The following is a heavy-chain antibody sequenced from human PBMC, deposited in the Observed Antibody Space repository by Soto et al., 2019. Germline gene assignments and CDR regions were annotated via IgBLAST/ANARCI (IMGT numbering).Heavy chain of an antibody. CDR3: ARESEDLTSNFDY. CDR2: TSSTTNYI. CDR1: GFTFTRYS. V-gene: IGHV3-21*06. J-gene: IGHJ4*02. Sequence: GGSLRLSCAASGFTFTRYSMNWVRQAPGKGLEWVSSTSSTTNYIYYGDSMKGRFTISRDNAKNSLYLEMNSLRAEDTAVYYCARESEDLTSNFDYWGQGTLVTVSS.